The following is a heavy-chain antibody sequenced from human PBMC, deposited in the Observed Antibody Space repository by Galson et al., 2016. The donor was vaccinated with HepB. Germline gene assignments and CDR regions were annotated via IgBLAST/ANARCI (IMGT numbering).Heavy chain of an antibody. J-gene: IGHJ4*02. V-gene: IGHV1-18*01. Sequence: SVKVSCKASGGTLSSYALSWVRQAPGQGLEWMGWISSYNGYTTYAQKLQGRVTMTTETSTSTAYMELRSLRSDDTAVYYCARNSSSWYADYWGQGTLVTVSS. D-gene: IGHD6-13*01. CDR1: GGTLSSYA. CDR2: ISSYNGYT. CDR3: ARNSSSWYADY.